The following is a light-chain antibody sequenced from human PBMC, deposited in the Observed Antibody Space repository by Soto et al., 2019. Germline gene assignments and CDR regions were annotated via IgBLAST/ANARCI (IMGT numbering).Light chain of an antibody. CDR3: QRHGAT. CDR1: QSVPSKY. CDR2: GAS. Sequence: EIVLTQSPGTLSLSPGERATLSCRASQSVPSKYLAWYQQNPGQAPRLLIYGASNRATGIPDKFSGSGSGTDFTLTISRLEPEDFATYYCQRHGATFGQGTKVDIK. J-gene: IGKJ1*01. V-gene: IGKV3-20*01.